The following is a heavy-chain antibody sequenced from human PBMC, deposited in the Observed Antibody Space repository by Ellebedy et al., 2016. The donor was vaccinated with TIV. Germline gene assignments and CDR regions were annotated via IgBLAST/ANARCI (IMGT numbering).Heavy chain of an antibody. J-gene: IGHJ4*02. Sequence: GESLKISCAASGFTFSSYAMSWVRQAPGKGLEWVSAISGSGGSTYYADSVKGRFTISRDNSKNTLYLQMNSLRAEDTAVYYCARDGSQQWLAYYFDYWGQGTLVTVSS. V-gene: IGHV3-23*01. CDR2: ISGSGGST. CDR3: ARDGSQQWLAYYFDY. CDR1: GFTFSSYA. D-gene: IGHD6-19*01.